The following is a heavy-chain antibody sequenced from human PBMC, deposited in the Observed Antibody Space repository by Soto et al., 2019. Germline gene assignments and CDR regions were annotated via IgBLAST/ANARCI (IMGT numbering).Heavy chain of an antibody. Sequence: EVQLVESGGGLVKPGGSLRLSCAASGFTFSNAWMSWVRQAPGKGLEWVGRIKSKTDGGTTDYAAPVKDRFTISRDDSKNTLYLQMNSLKTEDTAVYYCTTPLDYYDSSGPYYFDYWGQGTLVTVSS. V-gene: IGHV3-15*01. CDR2: IKSKTDGGTT. J-gene: IGHJ4*02. CDR3: TTPLDYYDSSGPYYFDY. D-gene: IGHD3-22*01. CDR1: GFTFSNAW.